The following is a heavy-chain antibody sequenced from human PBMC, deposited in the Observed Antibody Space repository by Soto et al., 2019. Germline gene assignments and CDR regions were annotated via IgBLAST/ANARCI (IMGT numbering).Heavy chain of an antibody. CDR3: AKGSGDYIYYYYYYMDV. V-gene: IGHV3-23*01. CDR2: ISGSGGST. J-gene: IGHJ6*03. CDR1: GFTFSSYA. Sequence: EVQVLESGGGLVQPGGSLRLSCAASGFTFSSYAMSWVRQAPGKGLEWVSVISGSGGSTYYADSVKGRFTISSDNSKNTLYLQMNSLRAEGTAVYYCAKGSGDYIYYYYYYMDVWGKGTTVTVSS. D-gene: IGHD4-17*01.